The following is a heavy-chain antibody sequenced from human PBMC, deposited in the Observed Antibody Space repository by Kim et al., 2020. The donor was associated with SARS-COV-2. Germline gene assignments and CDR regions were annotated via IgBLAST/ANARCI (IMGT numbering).Heavy chain of an antibody. CDR2: INHSGST. J-gene: IGHJ1*01. CDR1: GGSFSGYY. CDR3: ARGRYSSSWYDRRGGAEYFQH. Sequence: SETLSLTCAVYGGSFSGYYWSWIRQPPGKGLEWIGEINHSGSTNYNPSLKSRVTISVDTSKNQFSLKLSSVTAADTAVYYCARGRYSSSWYDRRGGAEYFQHWGQGTLVTVSS. V-gene: IGHV4-34*01. D-gene: IGHD6-13*01.